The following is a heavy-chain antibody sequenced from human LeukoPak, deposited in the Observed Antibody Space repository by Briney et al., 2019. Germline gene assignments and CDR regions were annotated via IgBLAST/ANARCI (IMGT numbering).Heavy chain of an antibody. J-gene: IGHJ4*02. CDR1: GFTFSDYW. V-gene: IGHV3-7*04. CDR3: TGGALDY. CDR2: INQDGREQ. Sequence: GGSLRLSCAASGFTFSDYWMSWVRQAPGQGLEWVAKINQDGREQHFVDSVKGRFTTSRDNAKNSLFLQMDSLRAEDTAVYYCTGGALDYWGQGALVNVSS.